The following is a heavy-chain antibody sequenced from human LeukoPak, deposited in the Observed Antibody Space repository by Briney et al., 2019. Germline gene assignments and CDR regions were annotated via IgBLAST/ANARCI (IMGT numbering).Heavy chain of an antibody. Sequence: SETLSLTCTVSGGSISSGGYYWSWIRQPAGKGLEWIGRIYTSGSTNYNPSLKSRVTISVDTSKNQFSLKLSSVTAADTAVYYCARHWNEGLDYWGQGTLVTVSS. CDR2: IYTSGST. D-gene: IGHD1-1*01. J-gene: IGHJ4*02. CDR1: GGSISSGGYY. V-gene: IGHV4-61*02. CDR3: ARHWNEGLDY.